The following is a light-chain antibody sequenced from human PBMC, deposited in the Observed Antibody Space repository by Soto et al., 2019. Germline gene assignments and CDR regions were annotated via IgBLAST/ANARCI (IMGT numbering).Light chain of an antibody. Sequence: QSVLTQPPSASGTPGQPCSISCSGSSSNIGGNYVSWFQQLPGTAPKLLIYENYQRPSGVPDRFSASKSGTSASLAIIGLRSEDEADYYCAAWSDGLSGYVFGTGTKRTVL. V-gene: IGLV1-47*01. CDR3: AAWSDGLSGYV. J-gene: IGLJ1*01. CDR2: ENY. CDR1: SSNIGGNY.